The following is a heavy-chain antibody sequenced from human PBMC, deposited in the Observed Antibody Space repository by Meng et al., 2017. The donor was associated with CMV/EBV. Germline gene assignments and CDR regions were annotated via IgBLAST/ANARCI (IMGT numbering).Heavy chain of an antibody. CDR3: TRSPPDIWTGYHTPDWFDP. J-gene: IGHJ5*02. CDR2: IYYSGST. V-gene: IGHV4-39*07. CDR1: GGPIISSSYY. D-gene: IGHD3/OR15-3a*01. Sequence: CTVPGGPIISSSYYWCWIRQPPGEGLEWIGSIYYSGSTYYNPSLKSRVTISVDTSKNQFSQKLSSVTAADTAVYYCTRSPPDIWTGYHTPDWFDPWGQGTLVTVSS.